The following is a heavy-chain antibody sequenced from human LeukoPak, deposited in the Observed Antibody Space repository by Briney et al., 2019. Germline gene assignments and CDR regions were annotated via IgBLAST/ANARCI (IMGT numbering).Heavy chain of an antibody. CDR1: GFTFSSYG. D-gene: IGHD5-18*01. Sequence: GRSLRPSCAASGFTFSSYGMHWVRQAPGKGLEWVAVISYDGSNKYYADSVKGRFTISRDNSKNTLYLQMNSLRAEDTAVYYCAKSGSGYSYGLDYWGQGTLVTVSS. J-gene: IGHJ4*02. V-gene: IGHV3-30*18. CDR2: ISYDGSNK. CDR3: AKSGSGYSYGLDY.